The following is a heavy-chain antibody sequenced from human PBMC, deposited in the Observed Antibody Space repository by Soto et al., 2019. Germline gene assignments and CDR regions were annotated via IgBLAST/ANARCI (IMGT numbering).Heavy chain of an antibody. J-gene: IGHJ4*02. CDR1: GGSIIRYY. CDR2: IYYDGST. V-gene: IGHV4-59*01. CDR3: ARAGYSYGFGYYYDY. Sequence: KSSETLSLTCTVSGGSIIRYYWSWMRQPPGKGLEWIGYIYYDGSTNYSPSLKSRVTISVDTSKNQFSLRLNSVTAADTAVYYCARAGYSYGFGYYYDYWGQGTLVTVSS. D-gene: IGHD5-18*01.